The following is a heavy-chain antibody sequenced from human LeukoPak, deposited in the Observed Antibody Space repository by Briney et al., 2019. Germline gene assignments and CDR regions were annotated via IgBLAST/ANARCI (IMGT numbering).Heavy chain of an antibody. J-gene: IGHJ4*02. CDR3: ARSIVRGLITGVFDY. CDR1: GGSLSSGSYY. V-gene: IGHV4-61*02. Sequence: PSETLSLTCTVSGGSLSSGSYYWSWIRQPAGKGLEWIGRIYTSGSTNYNPSLKSRVTISVDTSKNQFSLKLSSVTAADTAVYYCARSIVRGLITGVFDYWGQGTLITVSS. CDR2: IYTSGST. D-gene: IGHD3-10*01.